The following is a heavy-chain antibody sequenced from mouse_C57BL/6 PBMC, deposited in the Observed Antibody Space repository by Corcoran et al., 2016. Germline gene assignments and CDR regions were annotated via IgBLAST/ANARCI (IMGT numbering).Heavy chain of an antibody. CDR2: IYPGSGNT. J-gene: IGHJ2*01. CDR3: ARKGATEYFDY. Sequence: QVQLKQSGAELVKPGASVKLSCKASGYTFTDYYINWVKQRPGQGLEWIARIYPGSGNTYYNEKFKGKATLTAEKSSSTAYMQLSSLTSEDSAVYFCARKGATEYFDYWGQGTTLTVSS. V-gene: IGHV1-76*01. CDR1: GYTFTDYY.